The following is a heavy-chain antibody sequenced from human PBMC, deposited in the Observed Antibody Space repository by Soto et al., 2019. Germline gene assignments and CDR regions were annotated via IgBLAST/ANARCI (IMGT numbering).Heavy chain of an antibody. D-gene: IGHD1-26*01. CDR3: ARDLYDGSYIQH. Sequence: KTSETLSLTCAVSGYSISSGYYWGWIRQPPGKGLEWIGSIYHSGSTYYNPSLKSRVTISVDTSKNQFSLKLSSVTAADTAVYYCARDLYDGSYIQHWGQGTLVTVSS. V-gene: IGHV4-38-2*02. CDR2: IYHSGST. J-gene: IGHJ1*01. CDR1: GYSISSGYY.